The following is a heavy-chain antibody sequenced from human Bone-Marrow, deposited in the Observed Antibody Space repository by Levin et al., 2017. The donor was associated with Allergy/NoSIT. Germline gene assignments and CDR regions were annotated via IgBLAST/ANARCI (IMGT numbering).Heavy chain of an antibody. J-gene: IGHJ4*02. CDR1: GYRFSGFY. CDR2: INPNNGDT. V-gene: IGHV1-2*02. CDR3: ARAEAYDYVWGSSRHDY. Sequence: GESLKISCKASGYRFSGFYIHWVRQAPGHGLEWMGWINPNNGDTMYAQNFRGRVPMNRDTSLTTAYLDLISLRPVDTAIYYCARAEAYDYVWGSSRHDYWGQGTLVTVSS. D-gene: IGHD3-16*02.